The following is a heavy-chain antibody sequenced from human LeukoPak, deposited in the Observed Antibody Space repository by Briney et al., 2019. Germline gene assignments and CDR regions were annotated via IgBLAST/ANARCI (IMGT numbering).Heavy chain of an antibody. J-gene: IGHJ4*02. CDR2: ISYDGSNK. V-gene: IGHV3-30*18. CDR3: AKDQRALLWFGEFLY. CDR1: GFTFSSYG. Sequence: PGGSLRLSCAASGFTFSSYGMHWVRQAPGKGLEWVAVISYDGSNKYYADSVKGRFTISRDNSKNTLYLQMNSLRAEDTAVYYCAKDQRALLWFGEFLYWGQGTLVTVSS. D-gene: IGHD3-10*01.